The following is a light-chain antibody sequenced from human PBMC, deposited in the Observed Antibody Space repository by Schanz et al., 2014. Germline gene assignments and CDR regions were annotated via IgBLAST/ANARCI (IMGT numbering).Light chain of an antibody. V-gene: IGKV3-20*01. CDR1: QSVSSSY. Sequence: EIVLTQSPGTLSLSPGERATLSCRASQSVSSSYLAWYQQKPGQAPRLLISGASSRATDIPDRFSGSGSGKDFTLAISRLEPEDFAVYYCQQYCSSPITFGHGTKLEIK. CDR2: GAS. J-gene: IGKJ2*01. CDR3: QQYCSSPIT.